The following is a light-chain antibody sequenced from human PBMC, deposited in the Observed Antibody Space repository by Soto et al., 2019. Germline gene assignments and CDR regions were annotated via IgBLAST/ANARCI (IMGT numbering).Light chain of an antibody. CDR1: SSDVGGYNY. CDR2: DVS. CDR3: SSYTSSSTVV. J-gene: IGLJ2*01. Sequence: QSALTQPASVSGSPGQSITISCTGTSSDVGGYNYVSWYQQHPGKAPKLMIYDVSNRPSGVSNRFSGSKSGNTASLTTSGLQAEDEADYYCSSYTSSSTVVFGGGTKVTVL. V-gene: IGLV2-14*01.